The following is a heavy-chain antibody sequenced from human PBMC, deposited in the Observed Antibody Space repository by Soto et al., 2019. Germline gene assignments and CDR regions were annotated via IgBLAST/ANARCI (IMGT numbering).Heavy chain of an antibody. D-gene: IGHD6-6*01. CDR2: IYYSGST. CDR3: ARDFLMEYSSSHWFDP. CDR1: GGSISSGDYY. Sequence: SETLSLTCTVSGGSISSGDYYWSWIRPPPGKGLEWIGYIYYSGSTYYNPSLKSRVTISVDTSKNQFSLKLSSVTDADTAVYYCARDFLMEYSSSHWFDPWGQGTLVTVSS. V-gene: IGHV4-30-4*01. J-gene: IGHJ5*02.